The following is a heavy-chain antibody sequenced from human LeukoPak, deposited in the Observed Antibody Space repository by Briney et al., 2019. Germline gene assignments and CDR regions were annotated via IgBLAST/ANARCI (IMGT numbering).Heavy chain of an antibody. D-gene: IGHD5-12*01. Sequence: GGSLRLSCAVSGFSVTNNYMSWVRQAPGKGLEWVSVFYVGGATYYVDSVKGRFTISRDNSENTLYLQMKSLRAEDTAVYYCANFLAPLFDYWGQGTLVTVPS. CDR2: FYVGGAT. CDR1: GFSVTNNY. CDR3: ANFLAPLFDY. J-gene: IGHJ4*02. V-gene: IGHV3-53*01.